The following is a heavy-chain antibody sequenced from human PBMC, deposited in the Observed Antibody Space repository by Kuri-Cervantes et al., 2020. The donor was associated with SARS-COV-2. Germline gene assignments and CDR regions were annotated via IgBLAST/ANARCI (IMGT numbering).Heavy chain of an antibody. J-gene: IGHJ4*02. Sequence: GGSLRLSCAASGFTFRDHYMSWIRQAPGKGLEWVSYISNSGSTIYYADSVKGRFTISRDNAKNSLYLQMNSPRDEDTAVYYCARGYCSGGSCLVDYWGQGTLVTVSS. V-gene: IGHV3-11*04. CDR2: ISNSGSTI. D-gene: IGHD2-15*01. CDR1: GFTFRDHY. CDR3: ARGYCSGGSCLVDY.